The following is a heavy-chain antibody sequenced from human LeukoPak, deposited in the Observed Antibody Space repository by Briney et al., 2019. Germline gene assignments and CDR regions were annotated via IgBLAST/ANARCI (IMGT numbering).Heavy chain of an antibody. J-gene: IGHJ4*02. CDR1: GFTFSTYA. CDR3: ARDSGSYLQPTDY. D-gene: IGHD1-26*01. Sequence: RSGGSLRLSCAASGFTFSTYAMTWVRQAPGKGLEWVSSISGGGDSTYYADSVKGRFTISRDNSKNTLYLQMNSLRADDTAVYHCARDSGSYLQPTDYWGQGTLVTVSS. V-gene: IGHV3-23*01. CDR2: ISGGGDST.